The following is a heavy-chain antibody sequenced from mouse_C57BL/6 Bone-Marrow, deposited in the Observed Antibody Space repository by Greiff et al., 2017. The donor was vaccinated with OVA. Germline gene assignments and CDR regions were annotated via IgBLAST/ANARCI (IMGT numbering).Heavy chain of an antibody. Sequence: VQLQQSGAELVRPGASVKLSCTASGFNMKDYYMHWVKQRPEQGLEWIGRIDPEDGDTEYAPKFQGKATMTADTSSNTAYLQLSSLTSEDTAVYYCTTEGNDYGGYYFDYWGQGTTLTVSS. J-gene: IGHJ2*01. CDR1: GFNMKDYY. CDR3: TTEGNDYGGYYFDY. CDR2: IDPEDGDT. V-gene: IGHV14-1*01. D-gene: IGHD2-4*01.